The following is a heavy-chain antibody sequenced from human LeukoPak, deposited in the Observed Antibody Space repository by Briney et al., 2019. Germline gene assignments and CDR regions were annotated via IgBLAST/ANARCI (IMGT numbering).Heavy chain of an antibody. D-gene: IGHD1-20*01. Sequence: GGSLRLSCAASGVTFSDYYMSWIRQAPGKGLEWVSYISSSGSTRYHADSVKGRFTISRDNAKNSLYLQMDSLRAEDTAVYYCVHAAYNWHPGSAWGQGTLVTVSS. J-gene: IGHJ5*02. CDR2: ISSSGSTR. CDR3: VHAAYNWHPGSA. V-gene: IGHV3-11*04. CDR1: GVTFSDYY.